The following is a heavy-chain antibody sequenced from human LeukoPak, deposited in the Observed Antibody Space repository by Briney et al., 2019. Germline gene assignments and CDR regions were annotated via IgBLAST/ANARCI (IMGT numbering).Heavy chain of an antibody. CDR3: ARGELRPIAVPAAYNGFDP. CDR2: INPNSGGT. J-gene: IGHJ5*02. V-gene: IGHV1-2*02. Sequence: ASVKVSCKASGYTFTGYYMHWVRQAPGQGLEWMGWINPNSGGTNYAQKFQGRVTMTRDTSISTAYMELSRLRSDDTAVYYCARGELRPIAVPAAYNGFDPWGQGTLVTVSS. CDR1: GYTFTGYY. D-gene: IGHD2-2*01.